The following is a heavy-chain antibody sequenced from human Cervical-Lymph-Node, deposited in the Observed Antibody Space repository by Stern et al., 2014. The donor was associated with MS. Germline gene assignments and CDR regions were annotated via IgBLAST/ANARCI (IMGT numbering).Heavy chain of an antibody. Sequence: EVQLEESGGGLIKPGGSLRLSCAASGFTFSSYSMNLVRQAPGQGLEWVTSIDTSSSYRYYADSVKGRFTISRDNAKNSLYLQMNSLRAEDTALYYCAESYSSGPFDHWGQGTLVTVSS. J-gene: IGHJ4*02. D-gene: IGHD6-19*01. CDR1: GFTFSSYS. V-gene: IGHV3-21*01. CDR3: AESYSSGPFDH. CDR2: IDTSSSYR.